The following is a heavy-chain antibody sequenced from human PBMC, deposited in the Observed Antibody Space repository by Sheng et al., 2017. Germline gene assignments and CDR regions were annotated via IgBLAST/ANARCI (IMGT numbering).Heavy chain of an antibody. J-gene: IGHJ4*02. CDR1: GGSFSGYY. Sequence: QVQLQQWGAGLLKPSETLSLTCAVYGGSFSGYYWSWIRQPPGKGLEWIGEINHSGSTNYNPSLKSRVTISVDTSKNQFSLKLSSVTAADTAVYYCARGLEWELAYFDYWGQGTLVTVSS. D-gene: IGHD1-26*01. V-gene: IGHV4-34*01. CDR2: INHSGST. CDR3: ARGLEWELAYFDY.